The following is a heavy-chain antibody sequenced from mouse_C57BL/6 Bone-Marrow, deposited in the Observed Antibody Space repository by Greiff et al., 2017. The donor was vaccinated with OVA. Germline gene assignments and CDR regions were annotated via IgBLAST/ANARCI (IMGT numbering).Heavy chain of an antibody. CDR2: IDPSDSYP. J-gene: IGHJ1*03. Sequence: QVQLQQPGAELVRPGTSVKLSCKASGYTFTSYWMHWVKQRPGQGLEWIGVIDPSDSYPNYNQKFKGKATLTVDTSSSTAYMQLSSLTSEDSAVYYCARYGGGYFDVWGTGTTVTVSS. D-gene: IGHD1-1*02. CDR1: GYTFTSYW. V-gene: IGHV1-59*01. CDR3: ARYGGGYFDV.